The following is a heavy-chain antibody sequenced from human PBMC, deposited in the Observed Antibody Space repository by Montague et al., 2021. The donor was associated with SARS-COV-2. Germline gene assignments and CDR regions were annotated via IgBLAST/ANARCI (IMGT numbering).Heavy chain of an antibody. D-gene: IGHD3-16*01. Sequence: SETLSLTCTVYGGSFSSYYWSWIRQPPGKGLEWVGEVFHSRGTNFNPSLKSRVAISVDTSKNQFSLNLTSVTAADTAFYYCARHPRYAGFNGPTDFWDQGTLVTVSS. CDR1: GGSFSSYY. V-gene: IGHV4-59*08. CDR2: VFHSRGT. J-gene: IGHJ4*02. CDR3: ARHPRYAGFNGPTDF.